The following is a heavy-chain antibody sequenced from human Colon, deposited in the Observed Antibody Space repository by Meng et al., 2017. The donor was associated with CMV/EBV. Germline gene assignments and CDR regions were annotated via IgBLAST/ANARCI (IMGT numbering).Heavy chain of an antibody. CDR2: IRFDAKDH. Sequence: GESLRLSCAASGFNFNSYGMHWVRQAPGKGLEWVAFIRFDAKDHYYSDFVKGRFTISRDNAMSTLYLQMDDLRPDDTAVYYCAKKEASSSLDYWGQGTLVTVSS. J-gene: IGHJ4*02. CDR3: AKKEASSSLDY. CDR1: GFNFNSYG. D-gene: IGHD6-6*01. V-gene: IGHV3-30*02.